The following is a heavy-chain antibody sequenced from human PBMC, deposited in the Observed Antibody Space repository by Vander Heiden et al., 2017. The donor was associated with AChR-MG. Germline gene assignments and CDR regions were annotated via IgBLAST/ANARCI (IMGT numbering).Heavy chain of an antibody. CDR3: ARDTGTGGGSYGSTDPFDY. D-gene: IGHD1-26*01. CDR2: IIPIFGTA. CDR1: GGTFSSYA. V-gene: IGHV1-69*01. Sequence: QVQLVQPGPEVKKPGSSVKVSCKASGGTFSSYAIGWGRQAPGQGLEWMGGIIPIFGTANYAQKFQGRVTITADESTSTAYMELSSLRSEDTAVYYCARDTGTGGGSYGSTDPFDYWGQGTLVTVSS. J-gene: IGHJ4*02.